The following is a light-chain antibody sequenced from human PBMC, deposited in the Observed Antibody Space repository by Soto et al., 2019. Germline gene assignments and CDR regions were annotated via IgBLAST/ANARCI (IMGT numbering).Light chain of an antibody. CDR1: ESLVFSDGNTY. Sequence: DVVMTQSPLLLPVTLGQPASISCRSSESLVFSDGNTYLTWLHQRPGQSPRRLIYKVSKRGSGVPDRFSGSGSGTDFTLKISRVEAEDVGLYYCVQGTHWPRTFGQGTKVEIK. J-gene: IGKJ1*01. CDR3: VQGTHWPRT. CDR2: KVS. V-gene: IGKV2-30*01.